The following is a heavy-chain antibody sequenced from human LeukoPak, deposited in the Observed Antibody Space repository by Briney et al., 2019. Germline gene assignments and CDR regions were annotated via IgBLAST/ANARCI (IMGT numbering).Heavy chain of an antibody. CDR3: AKDIRGSWYTVNYFDY. D-gene: IGHD6-13*01. J-gene: IGHJ4*02. CDR2: ISWNSGSI. Sequence: WIRQPPGKGLEWVSGISWNSGSIGYADSVKGRFTISRDNAKNSLYLQMNSLRAEDTALYYCAKDIRGSWYTVNYFDYWGQGTLVTVSS. V-gene: IGHV3-9*01.